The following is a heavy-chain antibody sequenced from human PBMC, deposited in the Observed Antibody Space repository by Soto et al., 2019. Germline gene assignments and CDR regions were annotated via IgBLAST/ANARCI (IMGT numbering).Heavy chain of an antibody. D-gene: IGHD4-17*01. V-gene: IGHV4-59*01. Sequence: PSETLSLTCTVSGGSISSYYWSWIRQPPGKGLEWFGYIYYSGSTNYNPSLKSRVTISVDTSKNQFSLKLSSVTAADTAVYYCARSNDDYGDYGNYYYYYGMDVWGQGTTVTVSS. CDR3: ARSNDDYGDYGNYYYYYGMDV. CDR2: IYYSGST. J-gene: IGHJ6*02. CDR1: GGSISSYY.